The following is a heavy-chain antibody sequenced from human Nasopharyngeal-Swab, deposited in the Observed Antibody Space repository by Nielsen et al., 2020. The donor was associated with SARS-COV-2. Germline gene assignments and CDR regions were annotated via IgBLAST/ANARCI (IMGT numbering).Heavy chain of an antibody. CDR3: ARDLDPATAGALDI. CDR1: GYTFRIYY. Sequence: ASVKVSCKASGYTFRIYYMHWVRQAPGQGLEWMELINPTGGQTTYAQKFQGRVTMTRDTSTSTVYMELSSLRSEDTAVYYCARDLDPATAGALDIWGQGTMVTVSS. D-gene: IGHD2-2*01. V-gene: IGHV1-46*01. CDR2: INPTGGQT. J-gene: IGHJ3*02.